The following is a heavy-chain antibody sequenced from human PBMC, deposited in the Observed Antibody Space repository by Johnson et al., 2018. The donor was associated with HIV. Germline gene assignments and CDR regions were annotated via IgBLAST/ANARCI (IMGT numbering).Heavy chain of an antibody. CDR2: IYSGGST. V-gene: IGHV3-66*01. Sequence: VQLVESGGGLVQPGGSLRLSCAASGFTVSSNYMSWVRQAPGKGLEWVSVIYSGGSTYYADSVKGRFIISRDNSKNTLYLQMNSLRAEDTAVYYCANISVIPSRVNDAFDIWGQGTMVTVSS. CDR3: ANISVIPSRVNDAFDI. D-gene: IGHD3-16*02. J-gene: IGHJ3*02. CDR1: GFTVSSNY.